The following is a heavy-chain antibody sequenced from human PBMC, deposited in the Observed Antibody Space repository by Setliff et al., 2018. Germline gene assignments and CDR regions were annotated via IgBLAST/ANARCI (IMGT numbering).Heavy chain of an antibody. Sequence: GGSLRLSCAASGFRFSDLYMSWVRQTPVKGLEWVATISDDGTNDFYADSVKGRFTVFRDSSKSTLYLQMNSLRVEDTAMYYCAKAPYASATPCWFDPWGRGTLVTVSS. V-gene: IGHV3-30*18. CDR2: ISDDGTND. J-gene: IGHJ5*02. CDR1: GFRFSDLY. CDR3: AKAPYASATPCWFDP. D-gene: IGHD2-2*01.